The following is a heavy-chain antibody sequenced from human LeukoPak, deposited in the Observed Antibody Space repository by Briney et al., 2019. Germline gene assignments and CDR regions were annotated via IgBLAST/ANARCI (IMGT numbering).Heavy chain of an antibody. CDR1: GYTFTSYG. V-gene: IGHV1-18*01. CDR2: ISAYNGNT. CDR3: ARDQFIVVVVAALFERAWFDP. J-gene: IGHJ5*02. Sequence: ASVKVSCKASGYTFTSYGISWVRQAPGQGLEWMGWISAYNGNTNYAQKLQGRVTMTTDTSTSTAYMDLRSLRSGDTAVYYCARDQFIVVVVAALFERAWFDPWGQGTLVTVSS. D-gene: IGHD2-15*01.